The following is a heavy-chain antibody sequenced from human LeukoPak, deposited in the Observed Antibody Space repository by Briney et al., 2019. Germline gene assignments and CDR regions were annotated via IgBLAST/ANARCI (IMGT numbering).Heavy chain of an antibody. J-gene: IGHJ4*02. CDR1: GFTFDDYG. Sequence: GGSLRLSCAASGFTFDDYGMSWVRQAPGKGLEWVSGINWNGGSTGYADSVKGRFTISRDNAKNSLYLQMNSPRAEDTALYHCARYKYGSGSYYTPRSYFDYWGQGTLVTVSS. V-gene: IGHV3-20*01. CDR3: ARYKYGSGSYYTPRSYFDY. CDR2: INWNGGST. D-gene: IGHD3-10*01.